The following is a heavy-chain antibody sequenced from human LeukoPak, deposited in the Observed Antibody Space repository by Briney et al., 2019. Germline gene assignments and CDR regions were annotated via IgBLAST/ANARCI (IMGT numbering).Heavy chain of an antibody. V-gene: IGHV3-21*01. CDR3: ARGVRYYDSSGQGVATDY. D-gene: IGHD3-22*01. CDR2: ISTNSHYI. Sequence: KAGGSLRLSCAASGFTFISYSINRVRQAPGKGLEWVSSISTNSHYIYYADSVKGRFTISRDNAKNSLYLQMHSLRAEDTAVYYCARGVRYYDSSGQGVATDYWGQGTLVTVSS. CDR1: GFTFISYS. J-gene: IGHJ4*02.